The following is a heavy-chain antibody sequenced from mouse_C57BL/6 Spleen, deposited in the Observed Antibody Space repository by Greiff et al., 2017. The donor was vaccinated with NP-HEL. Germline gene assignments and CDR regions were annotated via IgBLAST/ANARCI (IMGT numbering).Heavy chain of an antibody. J-gene: IGHJ2*01. CDR3: ARDYDGYYFDY. CDR2: INPSTGGT. V-gene: IGHV1-42*01. CDR1: GYSFTGYY. Sequence: EVQLQQSGPELVKPGASVKISCKASGYSFTGYYMNWVKQSPEKSLEWIGEINPSTGGTTYNQKFKAKATLTVDKSSSTAYMQLKSLTSEDSAVYYCARDYDGYYFDYWGQGTTRTVSS. D-gene: IGHD2-3*01.